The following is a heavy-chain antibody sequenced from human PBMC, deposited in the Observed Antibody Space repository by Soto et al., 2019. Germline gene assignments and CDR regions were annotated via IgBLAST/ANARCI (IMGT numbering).Heavy chain of an antibody. Sequence: PSETLSLTCTVSGASISSSSYYWGWIRQPPGKGLEWIGSIYYSGSTYYNPSLKSRVTISVDTSKNQFSLKLTSVTAADTAVYYCARLVWGLVSYWGQGTLVTV. CDR3: ARLVWGLVSY. J-gene: IGHJ4*02. D-gene: IGHD3-16*01. V-gene: IGHV4-39*01. CDR2: IYYSGST. CDR1: GASISSSSYY.